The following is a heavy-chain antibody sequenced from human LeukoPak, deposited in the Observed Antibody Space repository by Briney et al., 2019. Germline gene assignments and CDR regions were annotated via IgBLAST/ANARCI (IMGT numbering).Heavy chain of an antibody. Sequence: GGSLRLSCAASRFTLSSYAMHWVRQAPGKGLEWGAVISYDGSNKYYADSVKGRFTSSRDISKNTLYLQMNGLRAEDTAVYYGACLTPYNGNDNTAFDIWGQGTMFTVSS. J-gene: IGHJ3*02. V-gene: IGHV3-30*04. D-gene: IGHD1-1*01. CDR3: ACLTPYNGNDNTAFDI. CDR1: RFTLSSYA. CDR2: ISYDGSNK.